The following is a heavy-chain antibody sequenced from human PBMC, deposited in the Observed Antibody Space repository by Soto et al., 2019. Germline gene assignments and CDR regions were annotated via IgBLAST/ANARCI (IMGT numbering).Heavy chain of an antibody. CDR2: IYYSGST. CDR3: ARQGITYYYDSSGFSRWFDP. Sequence: SETLSLTCTVSGGPISSYYWSWIRQPPGKGLEWIGYIYYSGSTNYNPSLKSRVTISVDTSKNQFSLKLSSVSAGDTAVYYCARQGITYYYDSSGFSRWFDPWGQGTLVTVSS. CDR1: GGPISSYY. V-gene: IGHV4-59*01. J-gene: IGHJ5*02. D-gene: IGHD3-22*01.